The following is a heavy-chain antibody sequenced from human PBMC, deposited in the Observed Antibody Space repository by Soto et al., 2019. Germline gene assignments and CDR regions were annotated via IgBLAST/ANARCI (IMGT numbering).Heavy chain of an antibody. Sequence: QVQLQQWGAGLLKPSETLSLTCAVYGGSLSGYYWSWIHQPPGKGLEYIGEINHSGSTNYNPSLKSRVTISVDTSKNQFSLKLSSVTAADTAVYYCARSYGGNSGTFDFWGQGTLVTVSS. CDR2: INHSGST. D-gene: IGHD4-17*01. CDR3: ARSYGGNSGTFDF. V-gene: IGHV4-34*01. J-gene: IGHJ4*02. CDR1: GGSLSGYY.